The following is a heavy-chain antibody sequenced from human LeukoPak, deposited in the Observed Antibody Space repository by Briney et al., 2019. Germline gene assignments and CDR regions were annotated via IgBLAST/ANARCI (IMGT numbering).Heavy chain of an antibody. J-gene: IGHJ4*02. D-gene: IGHD2-8*01. Sequence: SETLSLTCTVSGGSISTYYWNWIRQPPGKGLEWIGYIYYSGSSNYNPSLKSRVTISVDTSKNQFSLKLTSMTAADTAVYYCARDPRTNGVCFYDYWGQGTLVTVSS. V-gene: IGHV4-59*01. CDR1: GGSISTYY. CDR2: IYYSGSS. CDR3: ARDPRTNGVCFYDY.